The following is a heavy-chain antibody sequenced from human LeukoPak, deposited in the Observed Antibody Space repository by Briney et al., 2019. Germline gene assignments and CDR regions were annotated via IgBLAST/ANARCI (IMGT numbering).Heavy chain of an antibody. J-gene: IGHJ4*02. V-gene: IGHV3-30-3*01. CDR1: GFTFSSYA. CDR2: ISYDGSNK. D-gene: IGHD6-13*01. Sequence: GGSLRLSCAASGFTFSSYAMHWVRQAPGKGLEWVAVISYDGSNKYYADSVKGRFTISRDNSKNTLYLQMNSLRAEDTAVYYCASAGTTGFDYWGQGTLVTVSS. CDR3: ASAGTTGFDY.